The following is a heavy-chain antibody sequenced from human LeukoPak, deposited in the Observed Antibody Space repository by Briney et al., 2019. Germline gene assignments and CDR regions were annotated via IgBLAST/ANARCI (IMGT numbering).Heavy chain of an antibody. J-gene: IGHJ4*02. D-gene: IGHD6-13*01. CDR3: ARDSSASSSWHVFDY. CDR1: GYTFTSYG. Sequence: ASVKVSCRASGYTFTSYGISWVRQAPGQGLEWMGWISAYNSNTNYAQKLQGRVTMTTDTSTSTAYMELRSLRSDDTAVYYCARDSSASSSWHVFDYWGQGTLVTVSS. CDR2: ISAYNSNT. V-gene: IGHV1-18*04.